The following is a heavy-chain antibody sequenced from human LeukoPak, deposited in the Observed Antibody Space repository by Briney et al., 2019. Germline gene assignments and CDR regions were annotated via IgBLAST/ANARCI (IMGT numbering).Heavy chain of an antibody. CDR3: ARSLYDFWSGYYLN. V-gene: IGHV1-18*01. CDR1: GYTFTSYG. D-gene: IGHD3-3*01. Sequence: ASVKVSCKASGYTFTSYGISWVRQAPGQGLEWMGWISAYNGNTNYAQKLQGRVTMTTDTSTSTAYMELRSPRSDDTAVYYCARSLYDFWSGYYLNWGQGTLVTVSS. CDR2: ISAYNGNT. J-gene: IGHJ4*02.